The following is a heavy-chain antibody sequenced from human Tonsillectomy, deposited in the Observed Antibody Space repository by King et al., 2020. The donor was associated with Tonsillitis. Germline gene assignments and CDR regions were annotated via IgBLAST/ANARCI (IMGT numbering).Heavy chain of an antibody. Sequence: VQLVESGGGLVKPGGSLRLSCAASGFIFSDYYMSCIRQAPGKGLEWISYISGSKFTIYYADSVKGRFTISRDNDKKSLSLQMNSLRAEDTALYYCARAGGYCSGGRCYPNDFDIWGQGTMVTVSS. D-gene: IGHD2-15*01. CDR3: ARAGGYCSGGRCYPNDFDI. V-gene: IGHV3-11*01. CDR1: GFIFSDYY. CDR2: ISGSKFTI. J-gene: IGHJ3*02.